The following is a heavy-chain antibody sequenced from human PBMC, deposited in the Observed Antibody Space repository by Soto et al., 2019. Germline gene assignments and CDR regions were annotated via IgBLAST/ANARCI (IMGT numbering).Heavy chain of an antibody. D-gene: IGHD1-1*01. Sequence: ASVKVSCKASGYTFTGYYMHWVRQAPGQGLEWMGWINPNSGGTNYAQKFQGWVTMTRDTSISTAYMELSRLRSDDTAVYYCARSETATTGYYGMDVWGQGTTVTVSS. J-gene: IGHJ6*02. V-gene: IGHV1-2*04. CDR2: INPNSGGT. CDR1: GYTFTGYY. CDR3: ARSETATTGYYGMDV.